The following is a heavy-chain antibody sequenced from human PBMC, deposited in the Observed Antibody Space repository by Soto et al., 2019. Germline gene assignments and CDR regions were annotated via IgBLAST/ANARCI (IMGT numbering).Heavy chain of an antibody. J-gene: IGHJ4*02. Sequence: GGSLRLSCAASGFTFSGSAMHWVRQASGKGLEWVGRIRSKAKSYATAYAASVKGRFTISRDDSKNTAYLQMNSLKSEDTAVYYCTTQEIVGANGYWGQGTQVTVSS. CDR1: GFTFSGSA. CDR2: IRSKAKSYAT. D-gene: IGHD1-26*01. V-gene: IGHV3-73*01. CDR3: TTQEIVGANGY.